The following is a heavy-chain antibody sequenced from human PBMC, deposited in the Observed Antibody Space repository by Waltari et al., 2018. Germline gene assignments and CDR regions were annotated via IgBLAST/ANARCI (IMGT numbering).Heavy chain of an antibody. CDR1: GFTVSNNY. CDR3: ATRVVVPGVPGMADY. CDR2: IDYKERT. Sequence: EVQLVESGGGLIQPGGSLRLSCAASGFTVSNNYVSWVRQAPGKGLEWFSNIDYKERTDYADAVKGRFTISRDTAKNTLFLQMNSLRAEDTAVYYCATRVVVPGVPGMADYWGQGTLVTVSS. V-gene: IGHV3-53*01. D-gene: IGHD2-2*01. J-gene: IGHJ4*02.